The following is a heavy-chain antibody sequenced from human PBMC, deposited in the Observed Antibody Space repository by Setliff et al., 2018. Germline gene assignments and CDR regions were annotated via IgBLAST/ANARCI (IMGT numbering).Heavy chain of an antibody. D-gene: IGHD7-27*01. Sequence: PSETLSLTCSVSGDSMSGASIWSWIRQPPGRGLEFMGYVFPNGATKYDPSLKSRVTISPGTSKNQFSLKLTSVTAADTAVYYCARQAGRLGSPFDYWGQGALVTVSS. CDR3: ARQAGRLGSPFDY. V-gene: IGHV4-59*08. J-gene: IGHJ4*02. CDR1: GDSMSGAS. CDR2: VFPNGAT.